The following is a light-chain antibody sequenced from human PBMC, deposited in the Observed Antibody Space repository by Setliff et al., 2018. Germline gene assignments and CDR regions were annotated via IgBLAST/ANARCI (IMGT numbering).Light chain of an antibody. CDR1: SSDVGGYNF. Sequence: QSVLAQPRSVSGSPGQSVTISCTGTSSDVGGYNFVSWYQVYPGKAPKVMIYDVSKRPSGVPDRLSGSKSGTTASLTISGLQPEDEADYYCCSFAGTYSFVFGTGTKVT. CDR2: DVS. V-gene: IGLV2-11*01. CDR3: CSFAGTYSFV. J-gene: IGLJ1*01.